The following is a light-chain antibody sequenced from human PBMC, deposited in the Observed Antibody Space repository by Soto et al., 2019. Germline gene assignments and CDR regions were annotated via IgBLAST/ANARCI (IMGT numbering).Light chain of an antibody. CDR3: HHYNSYST. V-gene: IGKV1-5*03. CDR2: AAS. CDR1: QSISIG. Sequence: DIQMTQSPSALSASIGDRVTITCRASQSISIGLAWYQQKPGKAPKLLIYAASSLESGVPSRFSGSGSGTEFTLTIRSLKPDDFATYYCHHYNSYSTVGQGTKGDIK. J-gene: IGKJ1*01.